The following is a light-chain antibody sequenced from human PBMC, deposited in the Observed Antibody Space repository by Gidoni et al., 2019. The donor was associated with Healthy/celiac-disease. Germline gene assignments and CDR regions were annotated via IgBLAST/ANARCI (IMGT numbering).Light chain of an antibody. CDR3: QQYNNWPPWT. CDR2: GAS. V-gene: IGKV3-15*01. CDR1: QSVSSN. J-gene: IGKJ1*01. Sequence: EIVMPQSPATLSVSPGNRATLSCRASQSVSSNLAWDQQKPGQAPRLRIYGASTRATGIPDRFSGSGSGTEFTLTISSLQSEDFAVYYCQQYNNWPPWTFGQGTKVEIK.